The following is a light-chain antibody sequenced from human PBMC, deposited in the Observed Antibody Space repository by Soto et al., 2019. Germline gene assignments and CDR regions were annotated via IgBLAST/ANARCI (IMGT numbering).Light chain of an antibody. Sequence: DIVMTQSPDSLAVSLGERGTINCKSSQSVLYSSNNKNYVAWYQQRPGQPPKLLIYWTSIRESGVPDRFSGSGSGTDFTLTISSLQAEDVAVYFCQQYYSPPLTFGGGTKVEIK. CDR2: WTS. CDR1: QSVLYSSNNKNY. V-gene: IGKV4-1*01. CDR3: QQYYSPPLT. J-gene: IGKJ4*01.